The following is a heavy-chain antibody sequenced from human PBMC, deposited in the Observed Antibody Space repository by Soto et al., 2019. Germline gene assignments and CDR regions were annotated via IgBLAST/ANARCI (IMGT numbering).Heavy chain of an antibody. D-gene: IGHD3-10*01. J-gene: IGHJ6*04. Sequence: QVQLVESGGGVVQPGRSLRLSCAASGFTFSSYGMHWVRQAPGKGLEWVAVISYDGSNKYYADSVKGRFTISRDNSKNTLYLQMNSLRAEDTAVYYCAKAVGDHPRLNVWGKGTTVTVSS. V-gene: IGHV3-30*18. CDR1: GFTFSSYG. CDR2: ISYDGSNK. CDR3: AKAVGDHPRLNV.